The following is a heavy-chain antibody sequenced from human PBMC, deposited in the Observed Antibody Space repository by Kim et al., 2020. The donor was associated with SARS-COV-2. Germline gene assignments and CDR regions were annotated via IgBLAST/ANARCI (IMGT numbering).Heavy chain of an antibody. Sequence: GGSLRLSCAASGFTFSSYWMSWVRQAPGKGLEWVANIKQDGSEKYYVDSVKGRFTISRDNAKNSLYLQMNSLRAEDTAVYYCARDQVLPYCTNGVCYRGGYYYYYYGMDVWGQGTTVTVSS. CDR1: GFTFSSYW. CDR2: IKQDGSEK. CDR3: ARDQVLPYCTNGVCYRGGYYYYYYGMDV. V-gene: IGHV3-7*01. J-gene: IGHJ6*02. D-gene: IGHD2-8*01.